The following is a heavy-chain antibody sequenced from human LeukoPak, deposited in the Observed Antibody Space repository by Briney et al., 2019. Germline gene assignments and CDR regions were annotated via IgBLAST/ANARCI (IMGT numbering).Heavy chain of an antibody. Sequence: ASVKVSCKASGYTFTSYGISWVRQAPGQGLEGMGWISAYNGNTNYAQKLQGRVTMTTDTSTSTAYMELRSLRSDDTAVYYCARWVGATTPLIPTFDYWGQGTLVTVSS. D-gene: IGHD1-26*01. CDR1: GYTFTSYG. J-gene: IGHJ4*02. CDR3: ARWVGATTPLIPTFDY. V-gene: IGHV1-18*01. CDR2: ISAYNGNT.